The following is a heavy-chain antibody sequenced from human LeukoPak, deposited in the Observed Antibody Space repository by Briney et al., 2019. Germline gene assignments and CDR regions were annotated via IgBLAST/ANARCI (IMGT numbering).Heavy chain of an antibody. CDR3: TRRGNSYSTIDH. CDR1: GFTFDVYS. CDR2: IRNTIYGETT. J-gene: IGHJ4*02. Sequence: GGSLRLSCAASGFTFDVYSITWVRQAPGKGLEGVGFIRNTIYGETTEYAASVKGRFTISRDNSKSIAYLQMNSLKTEDTGVYYCTRRGNSYSTIDHWGQGTLVTVSS. V-gene: IGHV3-49*04. D-gene: IGHD5-18*01.